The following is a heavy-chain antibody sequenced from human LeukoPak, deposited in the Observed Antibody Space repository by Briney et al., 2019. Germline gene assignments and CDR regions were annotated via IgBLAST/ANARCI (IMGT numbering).Heavy chain of an antibody. CDR3: ARVPLGYCNMASCYDY. CDR1: GYTFTSHG. CDR2: ISAYNGDT. D-gene: IGHD2-2*01. Sequence: DSVKVSCKASGYTFTSHGISWVRQAPGQGLEWMGWISAYNGDTKYAQKTQGRVTMTTDASTSTAYMELRSLRSDDTAVYYCARVPLGYCNMASCYDYWGQGTLVTVS. V-gene: IGHV1-18*01. J-gene: IGHJ4*02.